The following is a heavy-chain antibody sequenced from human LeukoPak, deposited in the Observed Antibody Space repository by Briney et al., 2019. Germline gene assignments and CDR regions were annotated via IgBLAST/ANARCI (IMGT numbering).Heavy chain of an antibody. V-gene: IGHV1-18*01. CDR2: ISTYNGDT. J-gene: IGHJ4*02. CDR3: ARHRGPPNRLVTTKGFFDY. Sequence: ASVKVSCKASGYTFTSYGISWVRQAPGQGLEWMGGISTYNGDTDYEQKLQGRVTLTTDTSTSTAYMELMSLRSDDTAVYYCARHRGPPNRLVTTKGFFDYWGQGTLVTVSS. CDR1: GYTFTSYG. D-gene: IGHD3-9*01.